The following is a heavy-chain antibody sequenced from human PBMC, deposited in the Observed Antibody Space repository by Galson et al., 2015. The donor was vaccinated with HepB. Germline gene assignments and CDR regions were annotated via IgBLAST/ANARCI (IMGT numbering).Heavy chain of an antibody. CDR1: GGTFSSYA. Sequence: SVKVSCKASGGTFSSYAISWVRQAPGQGLGWMGGIIPIFGTANYAQKFQGRVTITADESTSTAYMELSSLRSEDTAVYYCARALRDIVVVPAAIPIYYYYYMGVWGKGTTVTVSS. CDR3: ARALRDIVVVPAAIPIYYYYYMGV. J-gene: IGHJ6*03. CDR2: IIPIFGTA. V-gene: IGHV1-69*13. D-gene: IGHD2-2*02.